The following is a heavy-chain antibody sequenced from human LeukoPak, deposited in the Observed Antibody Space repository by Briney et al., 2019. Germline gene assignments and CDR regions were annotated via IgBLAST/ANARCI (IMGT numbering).Heavy chain of an antibody. D-gene: IGHD3-16*01. CDR2: IGGSTSTI. Sequence: PGGSLRLSCAPSGFIFSDYIMNWVRQAPGKGLEWLSYIGGSTSTISYADSVKGRFTISRDNAKNSLYLQMDSLRAEDTAVYYCARDHNWGFDYWGQGILVAVSS. V-gene: IGHV3-48*01. CDR3: ARDHNWGFDY. J-gene: IGHJ4*02. CDR1: GFIFSDYI.